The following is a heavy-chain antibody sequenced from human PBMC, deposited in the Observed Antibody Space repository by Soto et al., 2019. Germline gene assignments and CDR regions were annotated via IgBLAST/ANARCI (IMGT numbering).Heavy chain of an antibody. J-gene: IGHJ6*02. V-gene: IGHV3-53*01. CDR3: ARDWVVVVPAAIPLYYYYGMDV. D-gene: IGHD2-2*01. Sequence: LRLSCAASGFTVSSNYMSWVRQAPGKGLEWVSVIYSGGSTYYADSVKGRFTISRDNSKNTLYLQMNSLRAEDTAVYYCARDWVVVVPAAIPLYYYYGMDVWGQGTTVTVSS. CDR2: IYSGGST. CDR1: GFTVSSNY.